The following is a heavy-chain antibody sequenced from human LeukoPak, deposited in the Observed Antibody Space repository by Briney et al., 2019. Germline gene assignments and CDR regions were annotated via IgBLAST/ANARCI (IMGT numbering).Heavy chain of an antibody. V-gene: IGHV4-34*01. CDR3: ARSLLWPTGASES. D-gene: IGHD2-8*02. CDR2: INHSGWT. Sequence: PSDTLSLICAVYGGFFGGYYWTCIRQSPGKGLEWIGEINHSGWTNYNPSLESRVTIPLDASRTQFSLKMNSLTAADTAVYFCARSLLWPTGASESWGQGTTVTVSS. J-gene: IGHJ3*02. CDR1: GGFFGGYY.